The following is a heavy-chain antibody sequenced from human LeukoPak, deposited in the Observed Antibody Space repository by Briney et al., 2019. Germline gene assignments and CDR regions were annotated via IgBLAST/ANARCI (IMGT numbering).Heavy chain of an antibody. D-gene: IGHD5-24*01. CDR1: GGSFSGYY. CDR2: INHSGST. V-gene: IGHV4-34*01. CDR3: ARGRMATIRPFDH. J-gene: IGHJ4*02. Sequence: SETLSPTCAVYGGSFSGYYWSWIRQPPGKGLEWIGEINHSGSTNYNPSLKSRVTISVDTSKNQFSLKLSSVTAADTAVYYCARGRMATIRPFDHWGQGTLVTVSS.